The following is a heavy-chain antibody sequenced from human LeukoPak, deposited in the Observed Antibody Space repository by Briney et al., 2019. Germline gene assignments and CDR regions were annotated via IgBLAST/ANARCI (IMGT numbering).Heavy chain of an antibody. CDR2: IIPIFGTA. CDR1: GGTFSSYA. D-gene: IGHD3-16*02. CDR3: ARDAPYDYVWGSYRHYYFDY. Sequence: GASAKVSCKASGGTFSSYAISWVRQAPGQGLEWMGGIIPIFGTANYAQKFQGRVTITADESTSTAYMELSSLRSEDTAVYYCARDAPYDYVWGSYRHYYFDYWGQGTLVTVSS. J-gene: IGHJ4*02. V-gene: IGHV1-69*13.